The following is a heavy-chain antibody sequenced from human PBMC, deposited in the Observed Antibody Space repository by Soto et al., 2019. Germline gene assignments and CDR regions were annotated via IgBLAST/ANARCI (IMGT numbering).Heavy chain of an antibody. Sequence: QITLRESGPALVKPTQTLTLTCTFSGFSLSTNGVAVGWIRQPPGKALEWLALIFWDDDARYSPSLKSRLTLTKDTSKNPVVLIMTTMDPVDTGTYYCTHTSGHSSTGADNWGQGTQVTVSS. CDR1: GFSLSTNGVA. V-gene: IGHV2-5*02. D-gene: IGHD6-19*01. CDR3: THTSGHSSTGADN. J-gene: IGHJ4*02. CDR2: IFWDDDA.